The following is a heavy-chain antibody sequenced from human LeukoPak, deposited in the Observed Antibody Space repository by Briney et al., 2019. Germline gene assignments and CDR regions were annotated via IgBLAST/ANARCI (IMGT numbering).Heavy chain of an antibody. CDR2: IYHSGST. D-gene: IGHD4-23*01. V-gene: IGHV4-38-2*02. CDR1: GYSISSGYY. J-gene: IGHJ4*02. CDR3: ARDPADDGGYPGYYFDY. Sequence: SETLSLTCTVSGYSISSGYYWGWIRQPPGKGLGWIGSIYHSGSTYYNPSLKSRVTISVDTSKNQFSLKLSSVTAADTAVYYCARDPADDGGYPGYYFDYWGQGTLVTVSS.